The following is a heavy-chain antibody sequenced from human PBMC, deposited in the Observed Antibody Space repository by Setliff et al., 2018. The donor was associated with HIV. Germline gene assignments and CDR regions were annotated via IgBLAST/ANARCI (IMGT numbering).Heavy chain of an antibody. D-gene: IGHD5-18*01. Sequence: PGGSLRLSCAASGFTVSRFYMSWVRQAPGKGLEWVSVIYSDGSTYYADSVKGRFTISRDNSKNTLYLQMNSLRAEDTAVCYCAKTWIQLWATEDYWGQGTLVTVSS. J-gene: IGHJ4*02. CDR2: IYSDGST. V-gene: IGHV3-53*01. CDR1: GFTVSRFY. CDR3: AKTWIQLWATEDY.